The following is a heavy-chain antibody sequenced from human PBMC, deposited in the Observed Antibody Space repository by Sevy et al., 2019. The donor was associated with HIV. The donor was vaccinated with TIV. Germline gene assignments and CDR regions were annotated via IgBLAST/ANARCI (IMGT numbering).Heavy chain of an antibody. Sequence: GGSLRLSCAASGFTFSSYGMHWVRQAPGKGLEWVAVIWYDGSNKYYADSVKGRFTISRDNSKNTLYLQMNSLGAEDTAGYYYARDLIAAAGYDYYYYGMDVWGQGTTVTVSS. CDR1: GFTFSSYG. CDR2: IWYDGSNK. J-gene: IGHJ6*02. D-gene: IGHD6-13*01. CDR3: ARDLIAAAGYDYYYYGMDV. V-gene: IGHV3-33*01.